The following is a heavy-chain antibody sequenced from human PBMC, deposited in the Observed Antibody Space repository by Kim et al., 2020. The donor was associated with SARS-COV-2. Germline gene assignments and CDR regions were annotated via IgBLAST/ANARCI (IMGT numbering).Heavy chain of an antibody. CDR2: IWYEGNIK. D-gene: IGHD2-15*01. Sequence: GGSLRLSCAASGFTFSNYAMHWVRQAPGKGLEWVAVIWYEGNIKYYADSVKGRFTISRDNSKNTLYLQMNNLRAEDTAVYYCAKDLGGVIVVVVAKPGFYGIDVWGRETTLTVSS. J-gene: IGHJ6*02. CDR1: GFTFSNYA. V-gene: IGHV3-33*06. CDR3: AKDLGGVIVVVVAKPGFYGIDV.